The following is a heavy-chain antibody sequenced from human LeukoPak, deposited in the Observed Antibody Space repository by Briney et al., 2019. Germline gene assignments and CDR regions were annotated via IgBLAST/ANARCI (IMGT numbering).Heavy chain of an antibody. V-gene: IGHV3-64*04. J-gene: IGHJ4*02. CDR2: ISSNGAYT. Sequence: PGGSLRLSCSASGFTFRDYNMHWVRRAPGRGLDFVSSISSNGAYTYYADSVEGRFTISRDNAKNTLYLQMNSLRADDTAVYYCARGVSSWYKDPFDYWGQGTLVTVSS. CDR1: GFTFRDYN. D-gene: IGHD6-13*01. CDR3: ARGVSSWYKDPFDY.